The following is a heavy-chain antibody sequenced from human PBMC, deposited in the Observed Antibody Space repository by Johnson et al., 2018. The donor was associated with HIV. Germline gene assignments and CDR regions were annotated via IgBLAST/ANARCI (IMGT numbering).Heavy chain of an antibody. CDR2: ISSNGIGT. V-gene: IGHV3-64*01. CDR1: GFTFSSYA. Sequence: VQLVESGGGLVQPGGSLRLSCAASGFTFSSYAMHWVRQAPGKGLEYVSAISSNGIGTYNANSVDGRFTISRDNDKNTLNLEMGSLRVEDMAVYYCARSRGPMRKDAFDIWGQGTKVTVSS. J-gene: IGHJ3*02. CDR3: ARSRGPMRKDAFDI. D-gene: IGHD3-10*01.